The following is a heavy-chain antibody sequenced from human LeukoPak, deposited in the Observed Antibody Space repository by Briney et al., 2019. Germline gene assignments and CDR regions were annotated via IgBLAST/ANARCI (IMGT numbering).Heavy chain of an antibody. J-gene: IGHJ4*02. Sequence: GGSLRLSCVASGFTFIGHSMHWVRQAPGKGLEWVAVVADDEKTIFYADSLKGRFTVSRDNSKNTVYLQMNSLRDEGTAVYYCAREKQSGGTPFDYWGQGSLVTVSS. CDR2: VADDEKTI. D-gene: IGHD1-26*01. CDR3: AREKQSGGTPFDY. V-gene: IGHV3-30*04. CDR1: GFTFIGHS.